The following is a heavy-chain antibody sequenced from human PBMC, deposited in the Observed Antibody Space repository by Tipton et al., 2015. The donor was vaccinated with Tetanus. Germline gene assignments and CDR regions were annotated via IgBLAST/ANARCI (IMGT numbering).Heavy chain of an antibody. Sequence: TLSLTCAVSYGSMTSGGYSWSWIRQSPGKGLEWIGYIYHSGTAYYNPSLKSRVTISVDRSENQFSLKLNSVTAADTAMYYCARLLVADAFDIWGQGTMVTVSS. CDR1: YGSMTSGGYS. J-gene: IGHJ3*02. CDR2: IYHSGTA. CDR3: ARLLVADAFDI. D-gene: IGHD2-8*02. V-gene: IGHV4-30-2*06.